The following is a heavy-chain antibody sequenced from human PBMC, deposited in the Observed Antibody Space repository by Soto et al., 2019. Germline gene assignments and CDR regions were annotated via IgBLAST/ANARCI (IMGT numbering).Heavy chain of an antibody. D-gene: IGHD6-6*01. CDR2: IYYSGST. CDR1: GGSISSGDYY. Sequence: PSETLSLTCTVSGGSISSGDYYWSWIRQPPGKGLEWIGYIYYSGSTYYNPSLKSRVAISVDTSKNQFSLKLSSVTAADTAVYYCAREELVYNWFDPWGQGTLVTVSS. J-gene: IGHJ5*02. CDR3: AREELVYNWFDP. V-gene: IGHV4-30-4*01.